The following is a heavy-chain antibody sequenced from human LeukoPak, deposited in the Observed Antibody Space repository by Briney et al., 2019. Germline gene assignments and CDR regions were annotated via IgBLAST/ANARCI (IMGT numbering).Heavy chain of an antibody. CDR1: GYTFTSYR. Sequence: ASVKVSCKASGYTFTSYRITWVRQAPGQGLEGMGWISAYSGNTIYTQKFQGRLTMTTDTSTTTAYMELRSLRSDDTAVYYCARLELEQRSWFDPWGQGTLVTVSS. CDR3: ARLELEQRSWFDP. J-gene: IGHJ5*02. V-gene: IGHV1-18*01. D-gene: IGHD1/OR15-1a*01. CDR2: ISAYSGNT.